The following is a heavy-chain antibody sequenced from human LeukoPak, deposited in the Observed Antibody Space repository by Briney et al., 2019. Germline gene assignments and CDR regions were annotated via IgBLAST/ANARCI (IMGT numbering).Heavy chain of an antibody. J-gene: IGHJ4*02. CDR1: GGSISSSSYY. V-gene: IGHV4-39*07. CDR3: AREGYCSGTSCYNFNY. Sequence: SETLSLTCTVSGGSISSSSYYWGWIRQPPGKGLEWIGEINHSGSSNYSPSLKSRVTISLDTSKNQFSLNLSSVTAADTAVYYCAREGYCSGTSCYNFNYWGQGTLVTVSS. CDR2: INHSGSS. D-gene: IGHD2-2*02.